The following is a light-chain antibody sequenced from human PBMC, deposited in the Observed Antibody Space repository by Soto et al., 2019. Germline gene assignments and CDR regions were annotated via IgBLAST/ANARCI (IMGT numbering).Light chain of an antibody. CDR3: SSYTTRSTRV. Sequence: QSVLTQPASVSGSPGQSIPFSGTGSGSAVGGNNFVSWYQQNPGKAPKVMIYDVNNRPLGVSNRFSGSKSGNTASLTISGLQTEDEADYYCSSYTTRSTRVFGGGTKLTVL. V-gene: IGLV2-14*01. J-gene: IGLJ3*02. CDR2: DVN. CDR1: GSAVGGNNF.